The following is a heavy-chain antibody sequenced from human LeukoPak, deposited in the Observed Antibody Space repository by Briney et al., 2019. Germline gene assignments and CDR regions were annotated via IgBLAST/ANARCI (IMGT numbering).Heavy chain of an antibody. V-gene: IGHV3-73*01. CDR2: IRSKANSYAT. CDR3: TRLLPSQVGATSDY. CDR1: GFTFSGSA. J-gene: IGHJ4*02. Sequence: GGSLRLSCAASGFTFSGSAMHWVRQASGKGLEWVGRIRSKANSYATAYAASVRGRFTISRDDSKNTAYLQMNSLKTEDTAVYYCTRLLPSQVGATSDYWGQGTLVTVSS. D-gene: IGHD1-26*01.